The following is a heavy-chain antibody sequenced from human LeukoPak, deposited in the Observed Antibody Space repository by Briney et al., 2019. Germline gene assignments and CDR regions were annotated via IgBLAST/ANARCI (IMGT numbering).Heavy chain of an antibody. CDR2: IHSSGTT. CDR1: GDSISGYY. Sequence: SETLSLTCTVSGDSISGYYWSWIRQPPGKGLEWIAFIHSSGTTNYNPSLKSRVSISVDTSNNQFSLNVNSVTAADTAVYYCARGGASRKWFDPWGQGNLVTVSS. D-gene: IGHD6-13*01. V-gene: IGHV4-59*12. CDR3: ARGGASRKWFDP. J-gene: IGHJ5*02.